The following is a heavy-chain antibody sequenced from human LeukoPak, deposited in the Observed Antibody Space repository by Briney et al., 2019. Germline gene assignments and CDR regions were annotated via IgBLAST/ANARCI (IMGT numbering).Heavy chain of an antibody. D-gene: IGHD1-26*01. Sequence: RSSETLSLTCAVYGGSFSGYYWSWIRQPPGKGLEWIGEINHSGSTNYNPSLKSRVTISVDTSKNQFSLKLSSVTAADTAVYYCARQKIQRLSGAIDYWGQGTLVTVSS. CDR1: GGSFSGYY. V-gene: IGHV4-34*01. CDR3: ARQKIQRLSGAIDY. CDR2: INHSGST. J-gene: IGHJ4*02.